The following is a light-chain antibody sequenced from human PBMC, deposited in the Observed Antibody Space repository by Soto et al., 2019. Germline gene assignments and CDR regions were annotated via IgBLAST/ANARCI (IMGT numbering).Light chain of an antibody. CDR3: SSYTITSTVI. CDR2: DVT. Sequence: QSVLTQPVSVSGSPGQSITISCTGTSSDIGVYSYVSWYQQHPGKAPKLMIYDVTNRPSGVSSRFSGSKSGNTASLTISGLQAEDEAHYYCSSYTITSTVIFGGGTKVTVL. V-gene: IGLV2-14*01. CDR1: SSDIGVYSY. J-gene: IGLJ2*01.